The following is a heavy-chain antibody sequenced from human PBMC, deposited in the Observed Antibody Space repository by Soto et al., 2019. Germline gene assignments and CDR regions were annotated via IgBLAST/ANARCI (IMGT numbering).Heavy chain of an antibody. V-gene: IGHV3-48*03. D-gene: IGHD1-26*01. CDR3: AREGATTPFGY. CDR1: GFTFSSYE. Sequence: GGSLRLSCAASGFTFSSYEMNWVRQAPGKGLEWVSYISSSGSTIYYADSVKGRFTISRDNAKNSLYLQMNSLRAEDTAVYYCAREGATTPFGYWGQGTLVTVSS. CDR2: ISSSGSTI. J-gene: IGHJ4*02.